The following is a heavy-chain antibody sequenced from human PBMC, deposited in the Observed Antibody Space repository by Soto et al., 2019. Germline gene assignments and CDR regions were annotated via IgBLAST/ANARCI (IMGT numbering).Heavy chain of an antibody. CDR2: IMPLYAKP. CDR1: GGTFNTYT. V-gene: IGHV1-69*01. Sequence: QVQLVQSGAEVNKPGSSVKVSCKDSGGTFNTYTISWVRQVPGQGLEWMGGIMPLYAKPTYAQTFQGRLMIAADEHTNTVYMELSSLRSEDTALYYCASLNNWSSGDGRIDVWGRGTAVSVSS. CDR3: ASLNNWSSGDGRIDV. D-gene: IGHD1-20*01. J-gene: IGHJ6*02.